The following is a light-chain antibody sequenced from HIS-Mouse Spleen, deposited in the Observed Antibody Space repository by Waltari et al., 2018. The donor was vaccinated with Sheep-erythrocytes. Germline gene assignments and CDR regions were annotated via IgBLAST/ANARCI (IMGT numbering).Light chain of an antibody. CDR3: MQALQTPRT. CDR2: LGS. Sequence: DIVMTQSPLSLPVTPGEPASISCRSSQSLLHSNGYNYLDWYLQKPGQSPRRLIYLGSNRASGVPDRFSGSGSGTDFTLKISRVEAEDVGVYYCMQALQTPRTFGQGTKVEIK. V-gene: IGKV2-28*01. CDR1: QSLLHSNGYNY. J-gene: IGKJ1*01.